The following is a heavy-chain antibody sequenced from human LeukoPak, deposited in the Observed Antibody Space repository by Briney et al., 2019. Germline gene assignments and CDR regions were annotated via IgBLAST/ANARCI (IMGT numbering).Heavy chain of an antibody. CDR3: ARGAYYYDSSGYVTFDY. CDR1: GYTFTSYY. CDR2: INPNSGGT. D-gene: IGHD3-22*01. Sequence: GASVKVSCRASGYTFTSYYMHWVRQAPGQGLEWMGWINPNSGGTNYAQKFQGRVTMTRDTSISTAYMELSRLRSDDTAVYYCARGAYYYDSSGYVTFDYWGQGTLVTVSS. J-gene: IGHJ4*02. V-gene: IGHV1-2*02.